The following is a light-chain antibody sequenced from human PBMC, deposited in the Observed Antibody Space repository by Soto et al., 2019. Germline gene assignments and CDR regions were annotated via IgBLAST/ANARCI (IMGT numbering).Light chain of an antibody. Sequence: DIQMTPSPSSLSASVGDRVIITCRASQGIRNDLAWYQQKPGKAPRRLIYDSSKLQDGVPSRFSGSGSGTEFTLTISSLQPEDIATYYCLQHGSYQSTFGQGTKVDIK. CDR2: DSS. J-gene: IGKJ1*01. CDR3: LQHGSYQST. CDR1: QGIRND. V-gene: IGKV1-17*01.